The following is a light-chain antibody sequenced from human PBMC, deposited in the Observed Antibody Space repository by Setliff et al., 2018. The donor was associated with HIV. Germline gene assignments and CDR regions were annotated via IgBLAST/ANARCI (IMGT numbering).Light chain of an antibody. CDR3: QSYDSSLSGYV. CDR2: GNS. V-gene: IGLV1-40*01. CDR1: NSNIGAAYD. Sequence: QSALTQPPSVSGAPGQRVTISCTGSNSNIGAAYDVQWYQQLPGTAPKVLIYGNSNRPSGVPDRFSGSKSGTSASLAITGLQAEDEADYYCQSYDSSLSGYVFGTGTKVTVL. J-gene: IGLJ1*01.